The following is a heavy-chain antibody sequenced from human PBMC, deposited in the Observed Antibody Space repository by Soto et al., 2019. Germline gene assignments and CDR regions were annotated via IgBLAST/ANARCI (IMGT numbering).Heavy chain of an antibody. D-gene: IGHD2-21*02. CDR1: GFTFGSYE. V-gene: IGHV3-48*03. CDR3: ARSCGGDCYSAFYY. J-gene: IGHJ4*02. Sequence: EVQLVESGGGLVQPGGSLRLSCAASGFTFGSYEMNWVRQAPGKGLEWVSYISSSGSTIYYADSVKGRFNISRDNAKNSLYLQMNSLRAEDTAVYYCARSCGGDCYSAFYYLGQGTLVTVSS. CDR2: ISSSGSTI.